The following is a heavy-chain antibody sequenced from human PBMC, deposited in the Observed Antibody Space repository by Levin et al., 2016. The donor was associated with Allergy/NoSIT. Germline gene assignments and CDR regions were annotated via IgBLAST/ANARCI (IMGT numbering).Heavy chain of an antibody. Sequence: WIRQPPGKGLEWVAVISYDVINEYYADSVKGRFTISRDNSKNTLYLQMNSLRVEDTAVYYCARGHSSGWYYFDYWGQGTLVTVSS. J-gene: IGHJ4*02. CDR3: ARGHSSGWYYFDY. D-gene: IGHD6-19*01. CDR2: ISYDVINE. V-gene: IGHV3-30-3*01.